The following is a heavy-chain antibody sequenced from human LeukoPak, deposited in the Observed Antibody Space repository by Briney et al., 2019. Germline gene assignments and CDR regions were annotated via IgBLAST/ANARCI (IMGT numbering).Heavy chain of an antibody. CDR2: IRSKAYGGTT. CDR3: TRAPPMYSSSWYETYDAFDI. D-gene: IGHD6-13*01. CDR1: GFTFGDYA. Sequence: GGSLRLSCTASGFTFGDYAMSWFRQAPGKGLEWVGFIRSKAYGGTTEYAASVKGRFTISRDDSKSIAYLQMNSLKTEDTAVYYCTRAPPMYSSSWYETYDAFDIWGQGTMVTVSS. J-gene: IGHJ3*02. V-gene: IGHV3-49*03.